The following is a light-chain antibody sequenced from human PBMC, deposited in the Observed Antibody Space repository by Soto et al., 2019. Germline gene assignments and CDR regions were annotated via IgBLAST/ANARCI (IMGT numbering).Light chain of an antibody. CDR2: GAS. Sequence: EIVMTQSPAALSVSPGERATLSCRASQSVSSNLAWYQQKPGQAPRLLIYGASTRATGIPGRFSGSGSGTEFTLTISSLQSEDFAVYYCQQYNKWPRTFGQGTKVEIK. V-gene: IGKV3-15*01. CDR3: QQYNKWPRT. J-gene: IGKJ1*01. CDR1: QSVSSN.